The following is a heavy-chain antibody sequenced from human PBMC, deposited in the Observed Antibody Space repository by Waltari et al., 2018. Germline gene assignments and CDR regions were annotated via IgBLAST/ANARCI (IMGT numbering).Heavy chain of an antibody. CDR2: IYYGGNL. CDR1: GGSIKGYF. D-gene: IGHD2-15*01. V-gene: IGHV4-59*01. Sequence: QVQLQESGPRVVKPSETLSLTCPVSGGSIKGYFGSWIRQPPGKGLEWVGYIYYGGNLKKNPSLESRVTISADPFKNQFSLDLTSVTAADTAVYFCARLGFYGGNSRYLDDSWGPGTLVTVSS. CDR3: ARLGFYGGNSRYLDDS. J-gene: IGHJ4*02.